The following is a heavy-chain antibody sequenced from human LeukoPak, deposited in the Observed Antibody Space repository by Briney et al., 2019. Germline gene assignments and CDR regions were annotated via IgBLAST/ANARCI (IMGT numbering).Heavy chain of an antibody. CDR3: ARHRPRHGDTADY. D-gene: IGHD5-18*01. CDR2: INAGNGNR. J-gene: IGHJ4*02. CDR1: GYIVISYA. V-gene: IGHV1-3*01. Sequence: ASVKVSCKASGYIVISYAMHWVRQAPGQRLECMGWINAGNGNRKYSQKFQGRVTITRDTSASTVYMELSSLRSEDTAVYYCARHRPRHGDTADYWGQGTQVTVSS.